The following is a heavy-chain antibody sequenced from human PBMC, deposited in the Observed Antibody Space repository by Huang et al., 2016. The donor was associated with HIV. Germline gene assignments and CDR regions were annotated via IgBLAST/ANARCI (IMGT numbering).Heavy chain of an antibody. Sequence: EVQLVESGGGLVKPGGSLRLSCAASGFTFSKAWMSWVRQAPGKGLEWVGRIKSKTDVGTTDYTAPVKGRFTISRDDSRNTLYLQMNSLKTEDTAVYYCTTHLDYYDSSGYYFGNYWGQGTLVTVSS. D-gene: IGHD3-22*01. CDR2: IKSKTDVGTT. CDR1: GFTFSKAW. J-gene: IGHJ4*02. CDR3: TTHLDYYDSSGYYFGNY. V-gene: IGHV3-15*01.